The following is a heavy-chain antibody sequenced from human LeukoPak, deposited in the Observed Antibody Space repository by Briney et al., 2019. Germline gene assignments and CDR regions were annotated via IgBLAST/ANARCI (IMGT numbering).Heavy chain of an antibody. CDR1: GFTFSSYG. V-gene: IGHV3-30*18. CDR2: ISYDGSNK. Sequence: GRFLRLSCAASGFTFSSYGMHWVRQAPGKGLEWVAVISYDGSNKYYADSVKGRFTISRDNSKNTLYLQMNSLRAEDTAVYYCAKDFRPSGLDPWGQGTLVTVSS. D-gene: IGHD6-6*01. J-gene: IGHJ5*02. CDR3: AKDFRPSGLDP.